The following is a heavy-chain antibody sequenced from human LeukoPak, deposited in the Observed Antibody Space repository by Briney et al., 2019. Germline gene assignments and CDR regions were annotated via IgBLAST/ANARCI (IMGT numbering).Heavy chain of an antibody. D-gene: IGHD3-22*01. J-gene: IGHJ3*02. CDR3: ARARGINSFDSNDAFDI. CDR1: GFTFSRYG. Sequence: PGRSLRLSCAASGFTFSRYGMHCVRHAPGKGLEWVADIWYDGSNKYYVDSVKGRFNIPRDNSKNTLYLEMTSLRAEDTAVYYCARARGINSFDSNDAFDIWGQGAMVT. V-gene: IGHV3-33*01. CDR2: IWYDGSNK.